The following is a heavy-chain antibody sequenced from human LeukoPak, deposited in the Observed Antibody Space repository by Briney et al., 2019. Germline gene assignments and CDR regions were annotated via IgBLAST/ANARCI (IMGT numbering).Heavy chain of an antibody. V-gene: IGHV1-2*02. J-gene: IGHJ4*02. CDR3: ARGGATGSLLFDY. D-gene: IGHD1-1*01. CDR1: GYTFTGYY. CDR2: INPNSGDT. Sequence: ASVKVSCKASGYTFTGYYIHWVRQAPGQGLEWMGWINPNSGDTNYAQKFQGRVTMTRDTSISTAYMELRSLRSDDTAMYYCARGGATGSLLFDYWGQGTLVTVSS.